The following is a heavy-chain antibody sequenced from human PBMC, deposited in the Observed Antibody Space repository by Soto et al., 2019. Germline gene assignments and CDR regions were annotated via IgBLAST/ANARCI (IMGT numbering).Heavy chain of an antibody. D-gene: IGHD2-2*02. V-gene: IGHV1-8*01. Sequence: QVQLVQSGAEVKKPGASVKVSCKASGYTFTSYDINWVRQATGQGLEWMGWMNPNSGNTGYAQKFQGRVTMNRNTSISKAYMELSSLRSEDTAVYYCAKRYCSSTSCYRGRLSYSSSWYFDYWGQGTLVTVSS. CDR3: AKRYCSSTSCYRGRLSYSSSWYFDY. CDR1: GYTFTSYD. CDR2: MNPNSGNT. J-gene: IGHJ4*02.